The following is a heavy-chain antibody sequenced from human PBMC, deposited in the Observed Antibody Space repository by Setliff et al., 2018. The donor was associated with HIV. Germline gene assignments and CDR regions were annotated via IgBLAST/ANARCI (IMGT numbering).Heavy chain of an antibody. CDR2: INAGNGNT. CDR1: GYTFSRYA. D-gene: IGHD2-2*01. J-gene: IGHJ3*02. V-gene: IGHV1-3*01. Sequence: ASVKVSCKASGYTFSRYAMHWVRQAPGQRLEWMGWINAGNGNTKHSQKLQGRVTVTTDTSTSTAYMELRSLRSDDTAVYYCARDRGVYCISSSCYSPVDAFDIWGQGTMVTVSS. CDR3: ARDRGVYCISSSCYSPVDAFDI.